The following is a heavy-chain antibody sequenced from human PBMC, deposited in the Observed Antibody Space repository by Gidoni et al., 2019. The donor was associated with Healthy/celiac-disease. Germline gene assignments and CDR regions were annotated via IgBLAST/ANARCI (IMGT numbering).Heavy chain of an antibody. Sequence: QVQLQESGPGLVKPSETLSLTCTVSGGSISSYYWSWIRQPPGKGLEWIGYIYYSGSTNYNPSLKSRVTISVDTSKNQFSLKLSSVTAADTAVYYCARGGTGWQWLPGVFQHWGQGTLVTVSS. D-gene: IGHD6-19*01. V-gene: IGHV4-59*01. CDR1: GGSISSYY. J-gene: IGHJ1*01. CDR2: IYYSGST. CDR3: ARGGTGWQWLPGVFQH.